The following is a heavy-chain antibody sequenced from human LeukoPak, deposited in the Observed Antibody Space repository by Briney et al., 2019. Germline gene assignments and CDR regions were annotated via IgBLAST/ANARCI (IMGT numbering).Heavy chain of an antibody. CDR2: INHSGST. V-gene: IGHV4-34*01. CDR1: GGSFSGYY. CDR3: ARLSARPPRFHWFDP. J-gene: IGHJ5*02. D-gene: IGHD2-21*01. Sequence: PSESLSLTCAVYGGSFSGYYWSWIRQPPGKGLEWIGEINHSGSTNCNPSLKSRVTISVDTSKNQFSLKLSSVTAADTAVYYCARLSARPPRFHWFDPWGQGTLVTVSS.